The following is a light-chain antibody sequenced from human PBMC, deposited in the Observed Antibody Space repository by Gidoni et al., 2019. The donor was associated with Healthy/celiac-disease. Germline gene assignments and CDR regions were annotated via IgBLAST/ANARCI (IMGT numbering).Light chain of an antibody. J-gene: IGKJ1*01. CDR3: QQSYSTPRT. Sequence: DIQMTQSPSSLSASVGDRVTITGRASQSISSYLNWYQQKPGKAPKLLIYAASSLQSGVPSRFSGSGSGTDFTLTISSLQPEDFATYYCQQSYSTPRTFXQXTKVEIK. CDR2: AAS. CDR1: QSISSY. V-gene: IGKV1-39*01.